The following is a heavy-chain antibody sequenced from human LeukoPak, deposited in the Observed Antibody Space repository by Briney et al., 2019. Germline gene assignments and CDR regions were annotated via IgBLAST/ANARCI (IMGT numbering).Heavy chain of an antibody. Sequence: SETLSLTCTVSGGSISSGGYYWSWIRQHPGKGLEWIGYIYYSGSTYYNPSLKSRVTISVDTSKNQFSLKLSSVTAADTAVYYCARAPPSGDYDHFDYWGQGTLVTVSS. CDR1: GGSISSGGYY. D-gene: IGHD4-17*01. CDR2: IYYSGST. V-gene: IGHV4-31*03. CDR3: ARAPPSGDYDHFDY. J-gene: IGHJ4*02.